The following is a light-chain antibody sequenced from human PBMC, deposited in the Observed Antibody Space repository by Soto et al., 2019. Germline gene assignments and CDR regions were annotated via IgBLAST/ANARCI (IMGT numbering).Light chain of an antibody. CDR1: QSVNNY. J-gene: IGKJ4*01. CDR2: DVF. V-gene: IGKV3-11*01. CDR3: QQRSHWPWIT. Sequence: EIVLTQSPATLSLSPGERATLSCRASQSVNNYLAWYQQKPGQAPRLVIYDVFNRATGTPARFSGSGSGTDFTLTISILETEDFGVYYRQQRSHWPWITFGGGTRVEIK.